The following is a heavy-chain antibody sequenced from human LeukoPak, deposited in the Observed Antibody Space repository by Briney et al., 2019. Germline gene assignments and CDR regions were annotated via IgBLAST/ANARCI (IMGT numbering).Heavy chain of an antibody. CDR2: MNPNSGNT. D-gene: IGHD1-20*01. Sequence: GASVKVSCKASGYTFTSYDINWVRQATGQGLEWMGWMNPNSGNTGYAQKFQGRVTMTRNTSISTAYMELSSLRSEDTAVYYCARAADEYNYWFDPWGQGTLVTVSP. CDR3: ARAADEYNYWFDP. J-gene: IGHJ5*02. V-gene: IGHV1-8*01. CDR1: GYTFTSYD.